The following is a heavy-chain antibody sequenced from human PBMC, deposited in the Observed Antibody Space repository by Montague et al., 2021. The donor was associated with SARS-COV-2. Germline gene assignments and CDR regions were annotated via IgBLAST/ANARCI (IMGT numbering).Heavy chain of an antibody. J-gene: IGHJ6*02. V-gene: IGHV4-59*13. D-gene: IGHD6-13*01. Sequence: SETLSLTCTVSGDSIGSYHWTWIRQPPGKGLEWIGSISDSGRTXXXPSXXXRVTISVDTSKNQFFLNLRSMVAADTAIYYCTRDRGIAAADNYYYGMDVWGPGTTVTVSS. CDR1: GDSIGSYH. CDR3: TRDRGIAAADNYYYGMDV. CDR2: ISDSGRT.